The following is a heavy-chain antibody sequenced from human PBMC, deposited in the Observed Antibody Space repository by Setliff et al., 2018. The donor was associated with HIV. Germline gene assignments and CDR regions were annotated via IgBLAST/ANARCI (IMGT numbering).Heavy chain of an antibody. CDR3: AKTIRGYISGDYMGV. J-gene: IGHJ6*03. Sequence: PSETLSLTCTISGGSITSHYWSWIRQPPGKGLEWIGYVFYTGGTNYRPSLRGRVTISVDTSKNHFSLKLSSVTAADTAVYYCAKTIRGYISGDYMGVWGKGTTVTVSS. CDR1: GGSITSHY. D-gene: IGHD5-18*01. V-gene: IGHV4-59*11. CDR2: VFYTGGT.